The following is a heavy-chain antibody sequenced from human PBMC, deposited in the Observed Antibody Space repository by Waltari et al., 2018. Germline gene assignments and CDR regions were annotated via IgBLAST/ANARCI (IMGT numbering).Heavy chain of an antibody. J-gene: IGHJ3*02. CDR1: GGTFSSYA. Sequence: QVQLVQSGAEVKKPGSSVKVSCKASGGTFSSYAISWVRQAPGQGLEWMGGIILILGTANYAQKFQGRVTITADESTSTAYMELSSLRSEDTAVYYCARAGSYDSSGFDAFDIWGQGTMVTVSS. CDR3: ARAGSYDSSGFDAFDI. V-gene: IGHV1-69*13. D-gene: IGHD3-22*01. CDR2: IILILGTA.